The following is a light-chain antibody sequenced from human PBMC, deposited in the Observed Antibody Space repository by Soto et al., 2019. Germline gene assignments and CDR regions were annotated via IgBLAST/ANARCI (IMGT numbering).Light chain of an antibody. J-gene: IGKJ2*01. V-gene: IGKV1-5*01. CDR3: QQYNSYSPMYT. CDR2: DAS. Sequence: DIQMTQSPSTLSASLGDRVTITCRASQSISSGLAWYQQKPGKAPKVLIYDASSLQSGVPSRFSGSGSGTEFTLTISSLQPDDFATYYCQQYNSYSPMYTFGQGTKVDIK. CDR1: QSISSG.